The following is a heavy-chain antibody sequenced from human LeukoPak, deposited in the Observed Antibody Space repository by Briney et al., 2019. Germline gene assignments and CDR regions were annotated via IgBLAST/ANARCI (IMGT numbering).Heavy chain of an antibody. J-gene: IGHJ4*02. CDR2: IGNTET. CDR3: AKDWIQFNRVFDCFDS. V-gene: IGHV3-23*01. CDR1: GFPFETNA. D-gene: IGHD5-18*01. Sequence: LSGGSLRLSCATSGFPFETNAMSWVRQAPGKGLEWVATIGNTETFYADSVTGRFTISRDNSKNTVNLQMNRLRVEDTAIYYCAKDWIQFNRVFDCFDSWGQGTLVTVSS.